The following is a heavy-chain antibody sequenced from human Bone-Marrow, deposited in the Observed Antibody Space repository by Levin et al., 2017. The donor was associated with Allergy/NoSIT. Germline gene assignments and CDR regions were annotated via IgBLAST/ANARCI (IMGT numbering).Heavy chain of an antibody. CDR3: ARPAGGCLDF. V-gene: IGHV3-7*04. CDR2: IKQDGSEK. D-gene: IGHD3-16*01. Sequence: ASVKVSCVASGFTFNSHWMTWVRQAPGKGLEWVANIKQDGSEKFYVDSVKGRFTISKDNARTSVYLQMNNVRAEDTGVYFCARPAGGCLDFWGRGTLVTVS. J-gene: IGHJ4*02. CDR1: GFTFNSHW.